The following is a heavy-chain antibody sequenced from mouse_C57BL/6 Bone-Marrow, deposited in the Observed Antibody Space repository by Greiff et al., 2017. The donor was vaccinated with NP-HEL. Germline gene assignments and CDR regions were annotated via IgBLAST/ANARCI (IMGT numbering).Heavy chain of an antibody. Sequence: VQLQQSGPELVKPGASVKLSCKASGYTFTSYDINWVKQRPGQGLEWIGWIYPRDGSTKYNEKFKGKVTLTVDTSASTAYMELHSLTSEDSAVYFCAIIYYGYDEGYAMDYWGQGTSVTVSS. CDR3: AIIYYGYDEGYAMDY. D-gene: IGHD2-2*01. V-gene: IGHV1-85*01. J-gene: IGHJ4*01. CDR1: GYTFTSYD. CDR2: IYPRDGST.